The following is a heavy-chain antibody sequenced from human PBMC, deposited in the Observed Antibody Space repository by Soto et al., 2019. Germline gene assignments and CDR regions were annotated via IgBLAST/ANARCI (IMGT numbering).Heavy chain of an antibody. V-gene: IGHV3-30*18. Sequence: HPGGSLRLSCAASGFTFSNYGRHWIRQAPGEGLEWVALISYDGSNKNYADSVEGRFTISRDNSKNTLYLQMNSPRAEDTAVYYCAKDHDCSSASCSYYYGMDAWGQGTTVNVSS. CDR3: AKDHDCSSASCSYYYGMDA. D-gene: IGHD2-15*01. CDR2: ISYDGSNK. CDR1: GFTFSNYG. J-gene: IGHJ6*01.